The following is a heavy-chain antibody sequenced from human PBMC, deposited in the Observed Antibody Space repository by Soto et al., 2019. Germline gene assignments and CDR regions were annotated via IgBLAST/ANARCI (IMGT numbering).Heavy chain of an antibody. D-gene: IGHD7-27*01. V-gene: IGHV3-23*01. CDR2: ISGHGYSA. CDR3: AKELTHWDQRDH. J-gene: IGHJ4*02. Sequence: EVQLLESGGGLVRPGGSLRLSCATSGFTFTSYSMNWVRQAPGKGLEWVSGISGHGYSAYYADSVKGRFTISRDNSKNTLSLQMNSLRAEDTAVYYCAKELTHWDQRDHWGQGTLVTVSS. CDR1: GFTFTSYS.